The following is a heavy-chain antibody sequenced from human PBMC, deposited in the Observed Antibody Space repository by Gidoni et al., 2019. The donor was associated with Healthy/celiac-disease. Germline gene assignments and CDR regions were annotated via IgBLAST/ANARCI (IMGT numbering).Heavy chain of an antibody. Sequence: QVQLVQSGAEVKKPGASVKVSCKASGYTFTSYDINWVRQATGQGLEWMGWMNPNSGNTGYAQKFQGRVTMTGNTSISTAYMELSSLRSEDTAVYYCARGGRTPRDTIFGVVTRRYYYYMDVWGKGTTVTVSS. J-gene: IGHJ6*03. V-gene: IGHV1-8*01. CDR2: MNPNSGNT. CDR1: GYTFTSYD. CDR3: ARGGRTPRDTIFGVVTRRYYYYMDV. D-gene: IGHD3-3*01.